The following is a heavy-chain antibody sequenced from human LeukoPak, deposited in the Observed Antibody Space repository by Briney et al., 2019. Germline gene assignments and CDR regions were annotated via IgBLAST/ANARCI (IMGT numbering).Heavy chain of an antibody. CDR3: ASYCKAGSCRVSDVY. Sequence: GGSLRLSCAASGFSISSNHMSWVRQAAGKGLEWVADIYSDSTTYYADSVKGRFTISRDKSKNTLYLQMKSVRAEDTAVYYCASYCKAGSCRVSDVYWGQGTLVTVP. D-gene: IGHD2-15*01. J-gene: IGHJ1*01. CDR1: GFSISSNH. V-gene: IGHV3-53*05. CDR2: IYSDSTT.